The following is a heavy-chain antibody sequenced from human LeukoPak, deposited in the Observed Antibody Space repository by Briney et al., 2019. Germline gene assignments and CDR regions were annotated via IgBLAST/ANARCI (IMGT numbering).Heavy chain of an antibody. J-gene: IGHJ5*02. V-gene: IGHV4-38-2*02. CDR3: ARRDSSSWYGKHNWFDP. CDR1: GYSISSGYY. D-gene: IGHD6-13*01. CDR2: IYHSGST. Sequence: SETLSLTCTVSGYSISSGYYWGWIRQPPGKGLEWIGSIYHSGSTYYNPSLKSRVTISVDTSKNQFSLKLSSVTAADTAVYYCARRDSSSWYGKHNWFDPWGQGTLVTVSS.